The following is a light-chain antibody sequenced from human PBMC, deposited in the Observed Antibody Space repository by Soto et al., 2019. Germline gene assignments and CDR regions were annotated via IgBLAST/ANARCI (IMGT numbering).Light chain of an antibody. Sequence: VLTQSPVTLSLSPGDRATLSCRASQSVSSSYLAWYQQKPGQAPRLLMYGASRRATGIPDRFSGSGSGTDFTLIISRLEPEDFAVYYCQQYYTSPLTFGGGTKVDIK. CDR3: QQYYTSPLT. CDR1: QSVSSSY. J-gene: IGKJ4*01. CDR2: GAS. V-gene: IGKV3-20*01.